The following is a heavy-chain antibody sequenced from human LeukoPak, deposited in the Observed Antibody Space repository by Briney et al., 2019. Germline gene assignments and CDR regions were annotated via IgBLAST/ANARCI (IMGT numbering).Heavy chain of an antibody. Sequence: GGSLRLSCAVSGFTFSSYAMSWVRQAPGKGLEWVSAISGSGGSTYYADSVKGRFTISRDNSKNTLYLQMNSLRAEDTAVYYCAKDGVRIAASGLLDNWGQGTLVTVSS. J-gene: IGHJ4*02. D-gene: IGHD6-13*01. CDR2: ISGSGGST. CDR1: GFTFSSYA. CDR3: AKDGVRIAASGLLDN. V-gene: IGHV3-23*01.